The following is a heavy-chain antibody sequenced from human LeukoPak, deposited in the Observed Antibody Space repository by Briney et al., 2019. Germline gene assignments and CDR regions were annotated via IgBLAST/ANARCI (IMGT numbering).Heavy chain of an antibody. J-gene: IGHJ4*02. V-gene: IGHV3-23*01. CDR1: GFTFSSYA. Sequence: PGGSLRLSCAASGFTFSSYAMSWVRQAPGKGLEWVSAISGSGGSAYYADSVEGRFTISRDNSKNTLYLQMNSLRAEDTAVYYCAKALRSGTVHSGNDYWGQGTLVTVSS. CDR3: AKALRSGTVHSGNDY. CDR2: ISGSGGSA. D-gene: IGHD1/OR15-1a*01.